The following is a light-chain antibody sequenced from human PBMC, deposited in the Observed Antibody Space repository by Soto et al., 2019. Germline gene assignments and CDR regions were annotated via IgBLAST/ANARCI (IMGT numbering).Light chain of an antibody. CDR2: KAS. Sequence: DIQMNQSPSTLYASVGDRVTITCRASQSISSWLAWYQQKPGKAPKILIYKASSLESGVPSRFIGSGSGTEFTLTISSLQPDDVATYYCQQYDNYPYTFGQGSKLEIK. CDR1: QSISSW. J-gene: IGKJ2*01. V-gene: IGKV1-5*03. CDR3: QQYDNYPYT.